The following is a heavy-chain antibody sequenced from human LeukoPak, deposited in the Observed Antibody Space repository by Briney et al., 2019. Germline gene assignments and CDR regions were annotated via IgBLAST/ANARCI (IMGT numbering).Heavy chain of an antibody. V-gene: IGHV3-7*01. CDR2: IKQDGSEK. J-gene: IGHJ4*02. CDR1: GFPFNTYA. D-gene: IGHD2-21*02. Sequence: PGGSLRLSCATSGFPFNTYAMSWVRQTPGKGLEWVANIKQDGSEKYYVDSVKGRFTISRDNAKNSLYLQMNSLRAEDTAVYYCARDRTCGGDCRYKDYWGQGTLVTVSS. CDR3: ARDRTCGGDCRYKDY.